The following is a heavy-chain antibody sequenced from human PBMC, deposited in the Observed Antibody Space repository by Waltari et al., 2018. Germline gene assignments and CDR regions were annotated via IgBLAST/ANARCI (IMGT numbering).Heavy chain of an antibody. D-gene: IGHD1-7*01. CDR3: ARDRELSTPPDY. Sequence: QVQLVESGGGVVQPGRSLRLSCAASGFTFSSYGMHWVRQAPGKGLEWVAVRWYDGSNKYYADSLKGRFTISRANAKNSLYLQMNSLRAEDTAVYYCARDRELSTPPDYWGQGTLVTVSS. CDR2: RWYDGSNK. CDR1: GFTFSSYG. J-gene: IGHJ4*02. V-gene: IGHV3-33*08.